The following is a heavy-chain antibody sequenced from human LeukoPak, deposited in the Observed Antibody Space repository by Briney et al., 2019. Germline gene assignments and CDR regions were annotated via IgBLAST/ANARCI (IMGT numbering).Heavy chain of an antibody. CDR1: GFTFSSYA. J-gene: IGHJ4*02. D-gene: IGHD3-10*01. CDR2: ISYDGSNK. Sequence: GSLRLSCAASGFTFSSYAMHWVRQAPGKGLEWVAVISYDGSNKYYADSVKGRFTISRVNSKNTLYLQINSLRAEDTAVYYCARGLWFGGFFDYWGQGTVVTVSS. CDR3: ARGLWFGGFFDY. V-gene: IGHV3-30-3*01.